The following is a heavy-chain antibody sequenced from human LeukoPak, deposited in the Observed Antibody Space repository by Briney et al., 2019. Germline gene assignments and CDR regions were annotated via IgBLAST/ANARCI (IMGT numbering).Heavy chain of an antibody. D-gene: IGHD6-13*01. J-gene: IGHJ5*02. Sequence: SETLSLTCTVSSGSISSYYWNWIRQPPGKGLEWIGYIYYSGSTNYNPSLKSRVTISVDTSKNQFSLKLSSVTAADTAVYYCARSESSSWYNNWSDPWGQGTLVTVSS. CDR3: ARSESSSWYNNWSDP. CDR1: SGSISSYY. CDR2: IYYSGST. V-gene: IGHV4-59*01.